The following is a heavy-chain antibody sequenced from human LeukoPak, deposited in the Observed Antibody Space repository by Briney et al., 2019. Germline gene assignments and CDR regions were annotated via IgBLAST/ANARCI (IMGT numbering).Heavy chain of an antibody. D-gene: IGHD3-10*01. CDR1: GFTFSDYG. CDR2: ISYDGGNK. Sequence: GRSLRLSCAASGFTFSDYGMHWVREAPGKGLVGGALISYDGGNKFYADSVRDRFTISRDNSKNTMFLQMNSLRTEDTAMYYCAKVFEVRGARRPKDYWGQGTLVIVSS. CDR3: AKVFEVRGARRPKDY. J-gene: IGHJ4*02. V-gene: IGHV3-30*18.